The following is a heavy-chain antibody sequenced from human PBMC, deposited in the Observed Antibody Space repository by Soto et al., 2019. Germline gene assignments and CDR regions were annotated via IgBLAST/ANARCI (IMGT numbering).Heavy chain of an antibody. CDR1: GFTFSSYG. V-gene: IGHV3-30*18. Sequence: QVQLVESGGGVVQPGRSLRLSCAASGFTFSSYGMHWVRQAPGKGLEWVAVISYDGSNKYYADSVKGRFTISRDNSKNTLYLQRNSLRAEDTAVYYCAKDREYSSGWAYYYYYGMDVWGQGTTVTVSS. J-gene: IGHJ6*02. CDR3: AKDREYSSGWAYYYYYGMDV. CDR2: ISYDGSNK. D-gene: IGHD6-19*01.